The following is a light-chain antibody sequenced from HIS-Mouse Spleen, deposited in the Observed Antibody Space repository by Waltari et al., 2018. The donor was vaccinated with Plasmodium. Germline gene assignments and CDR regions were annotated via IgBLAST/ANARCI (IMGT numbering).Light chain of an antibody. V-gene: IGKV3-15*01. CDR2: GAS. J-gene: IGKJ3*01. Sequence: EIVMTQSPATLSVSPGERATLSCRASQSVSSNLAWYQQKPGQAPRLRIYGASTRATGIPARFSGSGSGTEVTLTISSLQSEDFAVYYCQQYNNWSFTFGPGTKVDIK. CDR1: QSVSSN. CDR3: QQYNNWSFT.